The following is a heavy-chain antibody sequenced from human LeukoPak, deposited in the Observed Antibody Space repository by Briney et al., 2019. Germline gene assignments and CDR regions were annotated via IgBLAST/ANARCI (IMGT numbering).Heavy chain of an antibody. Sequence: GASVKVSCKAFGYTFTSNYMHWVRQAPGQGPEWMGVISPSGGSTTYAQKFQGRVTLTRDMSTSTDYLELSSLRSEDTAVYYCARGLGYDFWRNYYYMDVWGKGTTITVSS. J-gene: IGHJ6*03. CDR1: GYTFTSNY. CDR3: ARGLGYDFWRNYYYMDV. CDR2: ISPSGGST. V-gene: IGHV1-46*01. D-gene: IGHD3-3*01.